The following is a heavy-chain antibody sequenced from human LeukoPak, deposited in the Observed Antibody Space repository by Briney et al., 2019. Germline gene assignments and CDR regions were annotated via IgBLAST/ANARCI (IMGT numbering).Heavy chain of an antibody. V-gene: IGHV3-9*01. D-gene: IGHD5-24*01. CDR3: AKGELPTYYYYYGMDV. J-gene: IGHJ6*02. CDR1: GFTFSSYA. CDR2: ISWNSGSI. Sequence: GGSLRLSCAASGFTFSSYAMHWVRQAPGKGLEWVSGISWNSGSIGYADSVKGRFTISRDNAKNSLYLQMNSLRAEDTALYYCAKGELPTYYYYYGMDVWGQGTTVTVSS.